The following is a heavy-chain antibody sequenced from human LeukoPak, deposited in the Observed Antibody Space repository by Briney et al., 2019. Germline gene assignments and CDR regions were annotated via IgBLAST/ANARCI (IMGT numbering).Heavy chain of an antibody. Sequence: ASVKVSCKASGYTFTSYYMHWVRQAPGQGLEWMGIINPSGGSTSYAQKFQGRVTMTRDTSTSTVYMELSSLRSEGTAVYYCARGGGIQLWLRVYYFDYWGQGTPVTVSS. CDR3: ARGGGIQLWLRVYYFDY. D-gene: IGHD5-18*01. CDR2: INPSGGST. CDR1: GYTFTSYY. J-gene: IGHJ4*02. V-gene: IGHV1-46*01.